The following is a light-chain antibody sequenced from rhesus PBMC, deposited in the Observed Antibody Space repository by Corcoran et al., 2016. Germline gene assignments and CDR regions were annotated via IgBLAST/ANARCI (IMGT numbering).Light chain of an antibody. Sequence: DIQMTQSPSSLSASVGDRVTITCRASQGISNWLAWYQQKPGKAPQLLIYRASNLETGVPSRFSGGGSGTDFTLTIRSLQPEDIATYYCQQHDNSPFTFGPGTKLDIK. J-gene: IGKJ3*01. CDR2: RAS. CDR3: QQHDNSPFT. CDR1: QGISNW. V-gene: IGKV1-69*01.